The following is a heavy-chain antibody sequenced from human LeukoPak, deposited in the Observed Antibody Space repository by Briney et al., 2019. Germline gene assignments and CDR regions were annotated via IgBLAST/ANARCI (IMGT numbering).Heavy chain of an antibody. V-gene: IGHV1-2*02. J-gene: IGHJ4*02. CDR1: GYTFTGYY. CDR3: ARDQPVGAMAFDY. CDR2: INPNSGGT. Sequence: GASVKVSCKASGYTFTGYYMHWVRQAPGQGLEWMGWINPNSGGTNYAQKFQGRVTMARDTSISTAYMELSRLRSDDTAVYHCARDQPVGAMAFDYWGQGTLVTVSS. D-gene: IGHD1-26*01.